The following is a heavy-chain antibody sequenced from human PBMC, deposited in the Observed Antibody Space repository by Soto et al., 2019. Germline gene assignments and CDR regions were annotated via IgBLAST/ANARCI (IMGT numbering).Heavy chain of an antibody. V-gene: IGHV4-59*01. CDR1: GDSMSPYY. D-gene: IGHD4-17*01. J-gene: IGHJ2*01. CDR2: IYYTGNT. CDR3: AAGYGDYVYWYFDL. Sequence: PSETLSLTCTVSGDSMSPYYWSWIRQPPGKGLEWIGFIYYTGNTNYNPSLKSRVTLSVDMSKKQFSLNLSSATAADTAVYYCAAGYGDYVYWYFDLWGRGTLVTVSS.